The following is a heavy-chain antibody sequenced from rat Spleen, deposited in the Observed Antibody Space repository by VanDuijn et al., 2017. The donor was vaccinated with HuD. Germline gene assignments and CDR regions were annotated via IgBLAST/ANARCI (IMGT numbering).Heavy chain of an antibody. CDR1: GFSLTSYN. CDR2: IGTGGST. J-gene: IGHJ1*01. CDR3: ARQTTTDWYFDF. Sequence: QVQLKESGPGLVQPSQTLSLTCTVSGFSLTSYNVHWVRQPTGKGLEWMGVIGTGGSTDYNSALKSRLSISRDTSKSQVFLKMNSLQTEDIATYYCARQTTTDWYFDFWGPGTMVTVSS. V-gene: IGHV2-30*01. D-gene: IGHD1-10*01.